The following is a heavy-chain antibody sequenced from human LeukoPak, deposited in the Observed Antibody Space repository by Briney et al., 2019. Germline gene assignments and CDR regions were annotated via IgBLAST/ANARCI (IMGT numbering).Heavy chain of an antibody. J-gene: IGHJ6*02. Sequence: SETQSLTCTVSGGSISSYYWSWIRQPAGKGLEWIGRIYTSGSTNYNPSLKSRVTMSVDTSKNQFSLKLSSVTAADTAVYYCARLGSSGWPYYYYGMDVWGQGTTVTVSS. V-gene: IGHV4-4*07. CDR2: IYTSGST. CDR3: ARLGSSGWPYYYYGMDV. D-gene: IGHD6-25*01. CDR1: GGSISSYY.